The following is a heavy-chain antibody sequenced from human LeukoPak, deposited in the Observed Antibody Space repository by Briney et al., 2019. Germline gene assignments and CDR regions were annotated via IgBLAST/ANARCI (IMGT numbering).Heavy chain of an antibody. CDR1: GFSFSTST. Sequence: GGSLRLSCAASGFSFSTSTMNWVRQAPGKGLEWISSIGKTSRDMYYADSVRGRFTIPRDNAKNSLFLLMNSLRVEDTSVYYCVRGDNRDYWGQGTLVTVSS. CDR2: IGKTSRDM. J-gene: IGHJ4*02. V-gene: IGHV3-21*01. D-gene: IGHD1-14*01. CDR3: VRGDNRDY.